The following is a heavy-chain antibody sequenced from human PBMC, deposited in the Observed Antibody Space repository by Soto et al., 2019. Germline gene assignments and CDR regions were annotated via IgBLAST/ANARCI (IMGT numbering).Heavy chain of an antibody. CDR2: ISWNSGSI. CDR1: GFNFDDYA. D-gene: IGHD2-15*01. CDR3: VKDMGGGQTFAFDI. V-gene: IGHV3-9*01. Sequence: PGGSLRLSCAASGFNFDDYAMHWVRQAPGKGLEWVSGISWNSGSIGYADAVEGRFTISRGNAKNSLFLQMDSLRDEDTALYYCVKDMGGGQTFAFDIWGRGTMVTVSS. J-gene: IGHJ3*02.